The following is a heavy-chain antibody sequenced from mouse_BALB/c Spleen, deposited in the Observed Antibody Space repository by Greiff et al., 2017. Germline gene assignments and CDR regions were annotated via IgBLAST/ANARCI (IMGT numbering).Heavy chain of an antibody. Sequence: VQLQQSGPGLVAPSQSLSITCTVSGFSLTSYGVHWVRQPPGKGLEWLGVIWAGGSTNYNSALMSRLSISKDNSKSQVFLKMNSLQTDDTAMYYCARDRDGYYEEAWFAYWGQGTLVTVSA. D-gene: IGHD2-3*01. CDR2: IWAGGST. CDR3: ARDRDGYYEEAWFAY. V-gene: IGHV2-9*02. J-gene: IGHJ3*01. CDR1: GFSLTSYG.